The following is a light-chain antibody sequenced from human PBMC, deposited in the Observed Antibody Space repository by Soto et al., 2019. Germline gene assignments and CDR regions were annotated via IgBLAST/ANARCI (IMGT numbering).Light chain of an antibody. CDR1: QSLLHSNGNIY. J-gene: IGKJ1*01. CDR3: MQAIQAPRT. Sequence: VLTQSPLSLPVTPGEPASISCRSSQSLLHSNGNIYLDWYLQKPGQSPQLLIYLGSIRASGVPDRLSGSGAGTDFTLKITRVEAEDVGVYYCMQAIQAPRTFGLGTKVEIK. CDR2: LGS. V-gene: IGKV2-28*01.